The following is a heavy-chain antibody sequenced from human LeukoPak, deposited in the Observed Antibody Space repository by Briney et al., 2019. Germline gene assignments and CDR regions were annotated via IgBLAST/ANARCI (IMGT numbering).Heavy chain of an antibody. CDR2: ISWDGGST. Sequence: GGSLRLSCAASGFTFDDYAMHWVRQAPGKCLEWVSLISWDGGSTYYADSVKGRFTISRDNSKNSLYLQMNSLRAEDTALYYCAKDRGFGVVTQDFDYWGQGTLVTVSS. CDR1: GFTFDDYA. D-gene: IGHD3-3*01. CDR3: AKDRGFGVVTQDFDY. J-gene: IGHJ4*02. V-gene: IGHV3-43D*03.